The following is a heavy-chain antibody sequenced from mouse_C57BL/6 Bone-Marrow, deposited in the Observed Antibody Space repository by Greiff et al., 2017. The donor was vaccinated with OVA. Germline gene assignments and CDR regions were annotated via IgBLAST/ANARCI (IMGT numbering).Heavy chain of an antibody. D-gene: IGHD2-5*01. CDR1: GFNIKNTY. Sequence: VQLQQSVAELVRPGASVKLSCTASGFNIKNTYMHWVKQRPEQGLEWIGRIDPANGNTKYAPKFLGKATITADTSSNTAYMQISSLTSEDTAIYYGAPAYSSYGGWYFDVWGTGTTVTVSS. V-gene: IGHV14-3*01. CDR3: APAYSSYGGWYFDV. J-gene: IGHJ1*03. CDR2: IDPANGNT.